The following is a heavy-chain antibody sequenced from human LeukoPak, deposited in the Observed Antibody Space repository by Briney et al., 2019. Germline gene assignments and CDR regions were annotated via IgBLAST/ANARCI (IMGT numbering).Heavy chain of an antibody. D-gene: IGHD5-12*01. CDR1: VGSISSYY. CDR3: ARGGGYETYFDY. J-gene: IGHJ4*02. CDR2: IYSSGST. V-gene: IGHV4-4*07. Sequence: SETLSLTCTVSVGSISSYYWSWIRQPAGKGLEWIGRIYSSGSTNYNPSLETRVTMSVDTSKNQFSLNLRSVTAADTAVYYCARGGGYETYFDYWGQGTLVTVSS.